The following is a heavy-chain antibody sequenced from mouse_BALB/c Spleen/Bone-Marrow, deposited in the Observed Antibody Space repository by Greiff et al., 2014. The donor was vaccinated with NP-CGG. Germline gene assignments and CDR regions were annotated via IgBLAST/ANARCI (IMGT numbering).Heavy chain of an antibody. D-gene: IGHD2-1*01. CDR3: AREGVYYGNPYWYFDV. V-gene: IGHV7-3*02. Sequence: EVQLEESGGGLVQPGGSLRLSCATSGFTFTDCYMSWVRQPPGKALEWLGFIRNKANGYTTEYSASVKGRFTISRDNSQSILYLQMNTLRAEDSATYYCAREGVYYGNPYWYFDVWGAGTTVTVSS. CDR2: IRNKANGYTT. CDR1: GFTFTDCY. J-gene: IGHJ1*01.